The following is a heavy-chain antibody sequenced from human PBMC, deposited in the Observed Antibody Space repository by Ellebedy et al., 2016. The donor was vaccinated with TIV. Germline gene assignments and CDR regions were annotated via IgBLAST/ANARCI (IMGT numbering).Heavy chain of an antibody. V-gene: IGHV4-30-2*01. CDR3: ARGKDSSGPLGHYFDY. CDR2: IYHSGST. D-gene: IGHD3-22*01. J-gene: IGHJ4*02. Sequence: MPSETLSLTCAVSGGSISSGGYSWSWIRQPPGKGLEWIGYIYHSGSTYYNPSLKSRVTISVDRSKNQFSLKLSSVTAADTAVYYCARGKDSSGPLGHYFDYWGQGTLVTVSS. CDR1: GGSISSGGYS.